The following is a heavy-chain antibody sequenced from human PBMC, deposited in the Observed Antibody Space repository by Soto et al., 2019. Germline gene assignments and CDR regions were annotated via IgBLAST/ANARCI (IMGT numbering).Heavy chain of an antibody. CDR1: GFTFSGYS. J-gene: IGHJ6*02. V-gene: IGHV3-21*06. D-gene: IGHD3-10*01. Sequence: GGSLRLSCAAAGFTFSGYSMNWVRQEPGKGLEWVSSISSGSSYIYYADSVKGRFTISRDNAKNSLYLQMTSLRAEDTAVYYCARSSGGSGKLWNYYGMDVWGQGTTVTVSS. CDR2: ISSGSSYI. CDR3: ARSSGGSGKLWNYYGMDV.